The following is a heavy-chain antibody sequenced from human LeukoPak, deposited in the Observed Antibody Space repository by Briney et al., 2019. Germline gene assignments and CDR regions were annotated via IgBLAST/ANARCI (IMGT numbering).Heavy chain of an antibody. CDR3: ARGGGRYSVDY. V-gene: IGHV1-2*02. CDR2: ISPNSGGT. Sequence: ASVKVSCKASGYTFTGYYMHWVRQAPGQGLEWIGWISPNSGGTKSVQKFQGRVTMARDTSITTVYMELSGLSFDDTAVYYCARGGGRYSVDYWGQGTLVIVSS. D-gene: IGHD1-26*01. CDR1: GYTFTGYY. J-gene: IGHJ4*02.